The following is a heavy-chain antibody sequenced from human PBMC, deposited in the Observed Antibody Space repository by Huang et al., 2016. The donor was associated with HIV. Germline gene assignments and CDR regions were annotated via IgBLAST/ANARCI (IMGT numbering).Heavy chain of an antibody. CDR2: VNHGGRT. CDR1: GGSLHGYY. J-gene: IGHJ2*01. Sequence: QVQLYQWGAGPLRPSETLSLTGGVSGGSLHGYYWNWLRQSPGRGLEWIGEVNHGGRTKYNPCLKSRVTISVDTSKIQFSLNLTSVTATDTADYYCATSRSGSGWFLDIWGRGTLVSVS. CDR3: ATSRSGSGWFLDI. V-gene: IGHV4-34*01. D-gene: IGHD6-19*01.